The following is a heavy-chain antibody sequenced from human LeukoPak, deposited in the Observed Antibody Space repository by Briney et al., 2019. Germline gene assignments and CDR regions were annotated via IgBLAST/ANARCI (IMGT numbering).Heavy chain of an antibody. D-gene: IGHD3-10*02. CDR2: IYYSGST. CDR1: GGSISSSSYY. CDR3: ARREGYYYVYYFDY. J-gene: IGHJ4*02. Sequence: SETLSLTCTVSGGSISSSSYYWGWIRQPPGKGLEWIGSIYYSGSTYYNPSLKSRVTISVDTSKNQFSLKLSSVTAADTAVYYCARREGYYYVYYFDYWGQGTLVTVSS. V-gene: IGHV4-39*01.